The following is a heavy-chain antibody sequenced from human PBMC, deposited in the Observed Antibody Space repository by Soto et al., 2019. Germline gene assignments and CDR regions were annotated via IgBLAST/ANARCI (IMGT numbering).Heavy chain of an antibody. Sequence: GGSLRLSCAASGFTFSGCGMHWVRQAPGKGLEWVAVISYDGSNKYYADSVKGRFTISRDNSKNTLYLQMNSLRAEDTAVYYCATRVTSYAAMAYWGQGTLVTVSS. CDR3: ATRVTSYAAMAY. CDR2: ISYDGSNK. CDR1: GFTFSGCG. D-gene: IGHD5-18*01. V-gene: IGHV3-30*03. J-gene: IGHJ4*02.